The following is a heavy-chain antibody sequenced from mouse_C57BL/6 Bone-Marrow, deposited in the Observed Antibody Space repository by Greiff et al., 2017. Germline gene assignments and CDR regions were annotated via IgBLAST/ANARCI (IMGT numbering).Heavy chain of an antibody. Sequence: VQLQQSGAELVRPGTSVKVSCKASGYAFTNYLIEWVKQRPGQGLEWIGVINPGSGGTNSNEKFKGKATLTADKSSSTAYMQLSSLTSEDSAVYFCAREGELGWYFDVWGTGTTVTVSS. CDR2: INPGSGGT. D-gene: IGHD4-1*01. V-gene: IGHV1-54*01. CDR1: GYAFTNYL. CDR3: AREGELGWYFDV. J-gene: IGHJ1*03.